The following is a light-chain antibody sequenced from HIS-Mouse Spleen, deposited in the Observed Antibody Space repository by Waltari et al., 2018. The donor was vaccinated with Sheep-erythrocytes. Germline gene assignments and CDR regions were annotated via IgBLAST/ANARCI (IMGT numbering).Light chain of an antibody. V-gene: IGLV3-1*01. J-gene: IGLJ2*01. CDR1: KVGYQY. Sequence: SYELTQPLSVSVSPGQTSRITCSGEKVGYQYSCWYQQKPGQSPVLVIYQDSKRPSGIPERFSGSNSGNTATLTISGTQAMDEADYYCQAWDSSTAVFGGGTKLTVL. CDR2: QDS. CDR3: QAWDSSTAV.